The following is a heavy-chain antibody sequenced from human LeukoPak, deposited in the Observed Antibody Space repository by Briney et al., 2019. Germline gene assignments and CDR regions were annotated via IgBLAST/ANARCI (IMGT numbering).Heavy chain of an antibody. V-gene: IGHV3-15*05. Sequence: GGSLRLSCAASGVTFSNTWLSWVRHAPGEGLEWVGRIKSNDGGTTEYAAPVKGRFTISRDDSQNTLYLQINNLKTEDTAVYYCTTDTGSPKPYYFDYWGQGALVTVSS. D-gene: IGHD1-26*01. CDR3: TTDTGSPKPYYFDY. CDR1: GVTFSNTW. J-gene: IGHJ4*02. CDR2: IKSNDGGTT.